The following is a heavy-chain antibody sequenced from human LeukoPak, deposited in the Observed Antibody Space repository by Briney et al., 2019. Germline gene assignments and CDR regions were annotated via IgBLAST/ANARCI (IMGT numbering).Heavy chain of an antibody. J-gene: IGHJ6*02. D-gene: IGHD1-26*01. Sequence: ASVKVSCKASGYTFTSYDINWVRQATGQGLEWMGWMNPNSGNTGYAQKFQGRVTMTRNTSISTAYMELSSLRSEDTAVYYCALGIVGATWWGYYYYYYGMDVWGQGTTVTVSS. CDR2: MNPNSGNT. CDR3: ALGIVGATWWGYYYYYYGMDV. CDR1: GYTFTSYD. V-gene: IGHV1-8*01.